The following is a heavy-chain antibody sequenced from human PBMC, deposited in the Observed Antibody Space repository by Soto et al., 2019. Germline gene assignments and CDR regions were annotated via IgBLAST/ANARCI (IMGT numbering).Heavy chain of an antibody. Sequence: QVQLQQSGPGLVKPSQTLSLTCTVSGASISSDYYHWTWIRQSPGKGLEWIGYIHHSGSILYNPSLKSRVTISVDTSKNQFSLHLTSVTAADTAVYFCAREDDGGDSVDVWGQGTTVTVSS. V-gene: IGHV4-30-4*08. D-gene: IGHD2-21*02. CDR3: AREDDGGDSVDV. CDR1: GASISSDYYH. CDR2: IHHSGSI. J-gene: IGHJ6*02.